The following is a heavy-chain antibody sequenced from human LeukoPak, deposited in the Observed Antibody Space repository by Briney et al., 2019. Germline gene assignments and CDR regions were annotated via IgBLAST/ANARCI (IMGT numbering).Heavy chain of an antibody. J-gene: IGHJ4*02. D-gene: IGHD2-15*01. Sequence: GGSLRLSCAASGFTVNTYAMSWVRQAPGKGLEWVSAMSSSDDGRYYAASVRGRFTISRDTSRSTLYLQMNSLRAEDAAVYYCAKAPVTSCRGAFCYPFDYWGQGTLVTVSS. CDR3: AKAPVTSCRGAFCYPFDY. CDR2: MSSSDDGR. V-gene: IGHV3-23*01. CDR1: GFTVNTYA.